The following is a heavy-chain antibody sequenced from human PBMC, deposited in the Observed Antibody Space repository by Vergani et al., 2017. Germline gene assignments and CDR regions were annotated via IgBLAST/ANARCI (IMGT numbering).Heavy chain of an antibody. J-gene: IGHJ3*02. CDR3: ARRMTTETTDLDGFDI. CDR2: INIGGRT. D-gene: IGHD4-17*01. CDR1: SFSVSSHY. Sequence: LVESGGGLVQPGGSLRLSCAASSFSVSSHYMTWVRQAPGKGLEWVSTINIGGRTSYADSVKVRLTLTRDDSKNTLHLQMNSLRPEDTAVYYCARRMTTETTDLDGFDIWGQGTMVSGSS. V-gene: IGHV3-66*02.